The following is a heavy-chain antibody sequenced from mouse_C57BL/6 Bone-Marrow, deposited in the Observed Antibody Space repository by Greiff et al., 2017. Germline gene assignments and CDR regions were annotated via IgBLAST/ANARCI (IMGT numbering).Heavy chain of an antibody. Sequence: QVQLQQSGAELARPGASVKLSCKASGYTFTSYGISWVKQRTGQGLEWIGEIYPSSGNTYYNEKFKGKATLTADKSSSTAYMELRSLTSEDSAVYFCARSVRLLAWFAYWGQGTLVTVSA. D-gene: IGHD2-3*01. CDR1: GYTFTSYG. CDR2: IYPSSGNT. J-gene: IGHJ3*01. V-gene: IGHV1-81*01. CDR3: ARSVRLLAWFAY.